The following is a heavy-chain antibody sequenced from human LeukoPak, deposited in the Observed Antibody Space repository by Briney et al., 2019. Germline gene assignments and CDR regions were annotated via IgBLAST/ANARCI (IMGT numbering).Heavy chain of an antibody. CDR2: TYYRSKWYN. D-gene: IGHD6-13*01. J-gene: IGHJ4*02. Sequence: SQTLSLTCAISGDSVSSNSAAWTWIRQSPSRGLEWLGRTYYRSKWYNDYAVSVKSRITINPDTSKNQFSLQLNSVTPEDTAVYYCARNLIPEQLVLNFWGQGTLVTVSS. CDR3: ARNLIPEQLVLNF. CDR1: GDSVSSNSAA. V-gene: IGHV6-1*01.